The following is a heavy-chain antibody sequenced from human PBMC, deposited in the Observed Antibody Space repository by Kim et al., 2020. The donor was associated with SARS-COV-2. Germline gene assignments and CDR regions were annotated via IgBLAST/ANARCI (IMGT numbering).Heavy chain of an antibody. D-gene: IGHD3-10*01. Sequence: SETLSLTCTVSGGSISSGGYYWSWIRQHPGKGLEWIGYIYYSGSTYYNPSLKSRVTISVDTSKNQFSLKLSSVTAADTAVYYCARDLPYGSGSIDAFDIWGQGTMVTVSS. J-gene: IGHJ3*02. CDR1: GGSISSGGYY. CDR2: IYYSGST. CDR3: ARDLPYGSGSIDAFDI. V-gene: IGHV4-31*03.